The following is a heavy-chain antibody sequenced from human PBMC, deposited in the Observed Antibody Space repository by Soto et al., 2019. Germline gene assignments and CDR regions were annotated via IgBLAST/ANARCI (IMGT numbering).Heavy chain of an antibody. J-gene: IGHJ5*02. V-gene: IGHV3-21*01. CDR3: ASRLRDYDFWSGPTEFDP. CDR1: RFTFSSYS. D-gene: IGHD3-3*01. CDR2: ISSSSSYI. Sequence: PGGALRLSCSASRFTFSSYSMNWVRQAPGKGLEWVSSISSSSSYIYYADSVKGRFTISRDNAKNSLYLQMNSLRAEDTAVYYCASRLRDYDFWSGPTEFDPWGQGTLVTVSS.